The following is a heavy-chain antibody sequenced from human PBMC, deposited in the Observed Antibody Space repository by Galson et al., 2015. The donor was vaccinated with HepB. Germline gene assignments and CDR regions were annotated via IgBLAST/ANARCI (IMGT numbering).Heavy chain of an antibody. Sequence: SLRLSCAGSGFTFSDYYMSWIRQAPGKGLEWVSYVDKSGNTIYYADSVKGRFTVSRDNAKNSLYLQMNGLRAEDTAVYYCVRDSYGSEAPYYFYGMDVWGQGTTVTVSS. J-gene: IGHJ6*02. CDR3: VRDSYGSEAPYYFYGMDV. CDR2: VDKSGNTI. D-gene: IGHD3-10*01. V-gene: IGHV3-11*01. CDR1: GFTFSDYY.